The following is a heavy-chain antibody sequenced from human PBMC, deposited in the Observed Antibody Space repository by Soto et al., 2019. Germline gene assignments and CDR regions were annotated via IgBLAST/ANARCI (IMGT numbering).Heavy chain of an antibody. Sequence: ASVKVSCKASGYTFTSYGISCVRQAPGQGLEWMGWISAYNGNTNYAQKLQGRVTMTTDTSTSTAYMELRSLRSDDTAVYYCASPGASGYVNDAFDIWGQGTMVTVSS. V-gene: IGHV1-18*01. CDR2: ISAYNGNT. CDR3: ASPGASGYVNDAFDI. D-gene: IGHD5-12*01. J-gene: IGHJ3*02. CDR1: GYTFTSYG.